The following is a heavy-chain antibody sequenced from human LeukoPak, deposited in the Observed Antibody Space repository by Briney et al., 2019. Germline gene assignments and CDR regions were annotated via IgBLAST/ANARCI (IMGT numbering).Heavy chain of an antibody. V-gene: IGHV1-46*01. CDR3: ARDRCSGGSCYAFDI. CDR2: INPSGGST. D-gene: IGHD2-15*01. J-gene: IGHJ3*02. CDR1: GYTFTSYA. Sequence: ASVKVSCKASGYTFTSYAMNWVRQAPGQGLEWMGIINPSGGSTSYAQKFQGRVTMTRDTSTSTVYMELSSLRSEDTAVYYCARDRCSGGSCYAFDIWGQGTMVTVSS.